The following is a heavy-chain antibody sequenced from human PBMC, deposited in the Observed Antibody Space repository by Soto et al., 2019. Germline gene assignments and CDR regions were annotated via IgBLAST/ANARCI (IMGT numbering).Heavy chain of an antibody. V-gene: IGHV1-8*01. D-gene: IGHD5-12*01. CDR2: MNPNSGNT. CDR3: ARGRRSGYDLRGYYFDY. J-gene: IGHJ4*02. CDR1: GYTFTSYD. Sequence: GASVKVSCKASGYTFTSYDINWVRQATGQGLEWMGWMNPNSGNTGYAQKFQGRVTMTRNTSISTAYMELSSLRSEDTAVYYCARGRRSGYDLRGYYFDYWGQGTLVTVSS.